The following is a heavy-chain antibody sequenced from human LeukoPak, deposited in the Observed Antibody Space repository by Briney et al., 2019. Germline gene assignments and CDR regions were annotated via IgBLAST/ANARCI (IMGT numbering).Heavy chain of an antibody. Sequence: GGSLRLSCAASGFAFSNYWLHWVRQAPGKGLVWVSRINSDGSNSIYGDSVKGRFTISRDNAKNTLYLQLSGLRADDTAVYYCARGGGDHAFDIWGQGTMVTVST. CDR1: GFAFSNYW. V-gene: IGHV3-74*01. CDR3: ARGGGDHAFDI. CDR2: INSDGSNS. J-gene: IGHJ3*02. D-gene: IGHD3-16*01.